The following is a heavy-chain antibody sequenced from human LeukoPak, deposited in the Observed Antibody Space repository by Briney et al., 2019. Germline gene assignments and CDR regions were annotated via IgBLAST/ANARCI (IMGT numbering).Heavy chain of an antibody. CDR1: GFTFRDYY. J-gene: IGHJ4*02. CDR3: ARKNYYASGRNLASFDY. D-gene: IGHD3-10*01. Sequence: GGSLRLSCAASGFTFRDYYMSWVRQAPGKGLEWVSYISGSSTYPNYADSVKGRFTISRDNAKNSLYLQMNSLRAEDTAVYYCARKNYYASGRNLASFDYWGQGNLVTVSS. CDR2: ISGSSTYP. V-gene: IGHV3-11*03.